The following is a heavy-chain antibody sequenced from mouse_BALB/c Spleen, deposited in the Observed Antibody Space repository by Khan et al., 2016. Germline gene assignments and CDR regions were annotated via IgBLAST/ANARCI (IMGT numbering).Heavy chain of an antibody. V-gene: IGHV1-9*01. Sequence: QVQLQQSGAELMKPGASVKISCKATGYTFSSYWIEWVKQRPGHGLEWIGEILPGSGSTNYNEKFKGKATFTADTSSNTAYMQLSSLTSEDSAVYYCASGYGWFAYWGQGTLVTVSA. CDR1: GYTFSSYW. J-gene: IGHJ3*01. D-gene: IGHD2-2*01. CDR3: ASGYGWFAY. CDR2: ILPGSGST.